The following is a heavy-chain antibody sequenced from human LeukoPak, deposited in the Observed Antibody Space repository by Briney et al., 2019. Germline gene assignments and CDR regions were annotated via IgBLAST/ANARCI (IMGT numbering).Heavy chain of an antibody. CDR2: IYYSGST. V-gene: IGHV4-39*01. Sequence: SETLSLTCAVSGGSINSSSSCYWGWIRQPPGKGLEWIGSIYYSGSTYHNPSLKSRVTISVDTSKNQFSLKLSSVTAADTAVYYCARLPMAMGVFDYSGQGTLVTVSS. CDR1: GGSINSSSSCY. CDR3: ARLPMAMGVFDY. J-gene: IGHJ4*02. D-gene: IGHD3-10*01.